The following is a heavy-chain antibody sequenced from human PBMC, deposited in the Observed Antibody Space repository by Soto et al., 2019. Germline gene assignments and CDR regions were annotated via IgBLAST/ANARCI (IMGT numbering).Heavy chain of an antibody. Sequence: PSETLSLTCTVSGGSMSSSNWWNWVRQPPGKGLEWIGYIYHSGSTNYNPSLKSRVTISVDTSKNQFSLKLSSVTAADTAVYYCARETMVRGAKWFDPWGQGTLVTVSS. CDR3: ARETMVRGAKWFDP. D-gene: IGHD3-10*01. CDR2: IYHSGST. J-gene: IGHJ5*02. V-gene: IGHV4-4*02. CDR1: GGSMSSSNW.